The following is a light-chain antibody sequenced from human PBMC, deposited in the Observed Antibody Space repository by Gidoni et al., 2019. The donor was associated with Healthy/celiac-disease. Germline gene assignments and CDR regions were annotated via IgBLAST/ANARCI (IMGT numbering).Light chain of an antibody. J-gene: IGLJ2*01. CDR1: SSDVGSYNL. Sequence: QAALTQPASVSGSPGQSITISCTGTSSDVGSYNLVSWYQQHPGKAPKLMIYEGSKRPSGVSTRFSGSKSGNTASLTISGLQADDEADYYCCSYAGSSTPVVFGGGTKLTVL. V-gene: IGLV2-23*01. CDR2: EGS. CDR3: CSYAGSSTPVV.